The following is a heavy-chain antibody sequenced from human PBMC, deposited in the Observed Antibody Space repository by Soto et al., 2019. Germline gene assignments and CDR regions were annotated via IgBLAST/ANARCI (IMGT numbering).Heavy chain of an antibody. CDR3: ARDGPGGYSYGFDYYYGMDV. J-gene: IGHJ6*02. CDR1: GYTFTSYY. D-gene: IGHD5-18*01. CDR2: INPSGGST. Sequence: ASVKVSCKASGYTFTSYYMHWVRQAPGQGLEWMGIINPSGGSTSYAQKFQGRVTMTRDTSTSTVYMELSSLRSEDTAVYYCARDGPGGYSYGFDYYYGMDVWGQGTTVTVSS. V-gene: IGHV1-46*01.